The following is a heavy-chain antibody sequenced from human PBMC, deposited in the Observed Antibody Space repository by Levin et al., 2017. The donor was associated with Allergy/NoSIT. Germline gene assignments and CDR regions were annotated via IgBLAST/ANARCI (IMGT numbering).Heavy chain of an antibody. J-gene: IGHJ4*02. CDR1: GFTFSDYY. Sequence: GESLKISCAASGFTFSDYYMSWIRQAPGKGLEWVSYISSSGSTIYYADSVKGRFTISRDNAKNSLYLQMNSLRAEDTAVYYCARENYYDSSGYYGYWGQGTLVTVSS. CDR3: ARENYYDSSGYYGY. D-gene: IGHD3-22*01. CDR2: ISSSGSTI. V-gene: IGHV3-11*01.